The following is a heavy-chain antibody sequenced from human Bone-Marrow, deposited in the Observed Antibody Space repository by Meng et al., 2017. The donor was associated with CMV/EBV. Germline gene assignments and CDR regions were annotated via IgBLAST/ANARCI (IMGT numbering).Heavy chain of an antibody. J-gene: IGHJ6*02. CDR2: ISSSSSYI. CDR1: GFTFSSYS. CDR3: AKSPINIVVVPAATPYYYYGMDV. D-gene: IGHD2-2*01. Sequence: GESLKISCAASGFTFSSYSMNWVRQAPGKGLEWVSSISSSSSYIYYADSVKGRFTISRDNSKNTLYLQMNSLRAEDTAVYYWAKSPINIVVVPAATPYYYYGMDVWGQGTTVTVSS. V-gene: IGHV3-21*01.